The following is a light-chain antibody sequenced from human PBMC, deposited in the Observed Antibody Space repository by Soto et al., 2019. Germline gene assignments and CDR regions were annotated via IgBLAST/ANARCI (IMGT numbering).Light chain of an antibody. J-gene: IGKJ1*01. CDR1: QTVSRY. CDR3: HHRSNWQCT. CDR2: DAS. Sequence: EIVLTQSPATLSLSPGERATLSCRASQTVSRYLAWYQEKPGQPPRLLIYDASIRATGTPVRFCGDGSGTDFSLTICTLETEDSAVYYCHHRSNWQCTFHQGTRVEIK. V-gene: IGKV3D-11*02.